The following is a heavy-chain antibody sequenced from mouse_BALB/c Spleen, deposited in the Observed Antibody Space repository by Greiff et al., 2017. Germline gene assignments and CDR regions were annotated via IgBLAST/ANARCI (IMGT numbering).Heavy chain of an antibody. V-gene: IGHV3-2*02. D-gene: IGHD2-12*01. CDR1: GYSITSDYA. J-gene: IGHJ4*01. Sequence: EVQLQESGPGLVKPSQSLSLTCTVTGYSITSDYAWNWIRQFPGNKLEWMGYISYSGSTSYNPSLKSRISITRDTSKNQFFLQLNSVTTEDTATYYCARYDLGAMDYWGQGTSVTVSS. CDR3: ARYDLGAMDY. CDR2: ISYSGST.